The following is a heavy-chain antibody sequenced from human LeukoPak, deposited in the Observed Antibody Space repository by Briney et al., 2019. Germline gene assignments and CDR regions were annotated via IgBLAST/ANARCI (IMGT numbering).Heavy chain of an antibody. CDR2: ISSSSSYI. J-gene: IGHJ5*02. CDR3: ARAIAVAGTRRFDP. D-gene: IGHD6-19*01. Sequence: PGGSLRLSCAASGFTFSSYSMNWVRQAPGKGLEWVSSISSSSSYIYYADSVKGRFTISRDNAKNSLYLQMNSLRAEDTAVYYCARAIAVAGTRRFDPWGQGTLVTVSS. CDR1: GFTFSSYS. V-gene: IGHV3-21*01.